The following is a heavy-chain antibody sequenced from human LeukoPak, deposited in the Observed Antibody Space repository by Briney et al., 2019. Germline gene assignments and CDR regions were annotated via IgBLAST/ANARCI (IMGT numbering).Heavy chain of an antibody. J-gene: IGHJ4*02. CDR2: VDPEDGET. D-gene: IGHD1-26*01. V-gene: IGHV1-69-2*01. CDR1: GYTFTDYY. Sequence: ASVKVSCKVSGYTFTDYYMHWVQQAPGKGLEWMGLVDPEDGETIYAEKFQGRVTITADTSTDTAYMELSSLRSEDTAVYYCATGSGSYHDYRGQGTLVTVSS. CDR3: ATGSGSYHDY.